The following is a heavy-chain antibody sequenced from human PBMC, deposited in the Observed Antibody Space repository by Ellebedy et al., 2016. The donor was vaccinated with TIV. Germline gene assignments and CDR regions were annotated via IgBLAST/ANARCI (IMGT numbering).Heavy chain of an antibody. CDR1: GFTFSSTYW. V-gene: IGHV3-7*03. Sequence: PGGSLRLSCAASGFTFSSTYWMSWLRQAPGKGLEWVANIKQDESEKYYVDSVKGRFSISTDNAKNSVYLQMNRLRAEDTAVYYCARDRLTHGFMVRAKSWFDPWGQGTLVTVSS. J-gene: IGHJ5*02. D-gene: IGHD3-10*01. CDR3: ARDRLTHGFMVRAKSWFDP. CDR2: IKQDESEK.